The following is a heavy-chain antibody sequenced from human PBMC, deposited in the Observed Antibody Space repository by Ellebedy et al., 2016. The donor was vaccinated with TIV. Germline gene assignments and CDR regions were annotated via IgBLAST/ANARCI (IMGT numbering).Heavy chain of an antibody. J-gene: IGHJ6*02. CDR1: GFTFTSYW. V-gene: IGHV3-7*01. CDR3: VREGGACSTTSCSRNMDV. D-gene: IGHD2-2*01. Sequence: GGSLRLSXAASGFTFTSYWMAWVRQAPVKGLEWVANIKQDGSEKYYVDSVKGRFTISRDNTKNSLYLQMNSLRVEDTAVYYCVREGGACSTTSCSRNMDVWGQGTTVTVSS. CDR2: IKQDGSEK.